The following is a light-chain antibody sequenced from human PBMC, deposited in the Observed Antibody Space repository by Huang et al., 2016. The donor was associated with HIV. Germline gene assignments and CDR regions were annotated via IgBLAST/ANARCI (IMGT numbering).Light chain of an antibody. CDR3: MQSVHLRT. CDR2: DVA. J-gene: IGKJ2*02. Sequence: IVMTQTPLSLSVTPGQPATISCKSTQSLLLGDGKTFLYWYLQRAVQSPQPLIYDVAIRVSGVPDRVSGSGSGTDFTLKISRVEAGDVGIYYCMQSVHLRTFGQGTKLEIK. CDR1: QSLLLGDGKTF. V-gene: IGKV2-29*02.